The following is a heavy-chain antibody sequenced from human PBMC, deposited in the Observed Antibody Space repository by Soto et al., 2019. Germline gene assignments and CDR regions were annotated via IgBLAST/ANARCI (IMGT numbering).Heavy chain of an antibody. V-gene: IGHV3-74*01. D-gene: IGHD5-18*01. CDR2: INSDGSST. Sequence: GGSLRLSCAASGFTFSSYWMHWVRQAPGKGLVWVSRINSDGSSTSYADSVKGRFTISRDNAKNTLYLQMNSLRAEDTAVYYCARAGRYSYGLRYWGQGTLVTVSS. CDR1: GFTFSSYW. J-gene: IGHJ4*02. CDR3: ARAGRYSYGLRY.